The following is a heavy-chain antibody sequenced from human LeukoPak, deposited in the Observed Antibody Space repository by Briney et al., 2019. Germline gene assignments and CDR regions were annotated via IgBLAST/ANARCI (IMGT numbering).Heavy chain of an antibody. J-gene: IGHJ4*02. CDR2: IKSKTNGGTT. Sequence: GGSLKPSLAASGFTFRNAWFSWVRQAPGKGLEWVGRIKSKTNGGTTDFAEPVKGRFTNSREDSKNTLYLQMNSLKTEDTAVYYCTLSYDSSGDLFDYWGQGSLVTVSS. D-gene: IGHD3-22*01. CDR3: TLSYDSSGDLFDY. V-gene: IGHV3-15*01. CDR1: GFTFRNAW.